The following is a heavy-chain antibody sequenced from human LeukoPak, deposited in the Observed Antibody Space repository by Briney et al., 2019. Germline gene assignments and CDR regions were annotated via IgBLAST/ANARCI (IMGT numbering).Heavy chain of an antibody. CDR2: INPNSGGT. Sequence: ASVKASCKASGYTFTGYYMHWVRQAPGQGLEWMGWINPNSGGTNYAQKFQGRVTMTRDTSISTAYMELSRLRSDDTAVYYCAREWGGAAASYWFDPWGQGTLVTVSS. CDR3: AREWGGAAASYWFDP. CDR1: GYTFTGYY. J-gene: IGHJ5*02. V-gene: IGHV1-2*02. D-gene: IGHD6-13*01.